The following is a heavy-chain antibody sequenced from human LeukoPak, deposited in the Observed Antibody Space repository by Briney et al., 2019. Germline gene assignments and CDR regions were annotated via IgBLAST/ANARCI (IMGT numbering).Heavy chain of an antibody. V-gene: IGHV4-59*08. D-gene: IGHD3-10*01. CDR3: ARHYGP. CDR2: IYYSGST. Sequence: PAETLSFTCTVSGGSLSSHYWSWIRQPPGKGLEWIGYIYYSGSTNYNPSLKSRVTISVDTSKNQFSLKLNSVTAADTAVYYCARHYGPWGQGTLVTVSS. CDR1: GGSLSSHY. J-gene: IGHJ5*02.